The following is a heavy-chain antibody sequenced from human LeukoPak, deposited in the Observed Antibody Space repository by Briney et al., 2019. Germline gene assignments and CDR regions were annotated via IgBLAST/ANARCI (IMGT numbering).Heavy chain of an antibody. CDR3: ARDLLTIRRRIAVAGTRGENCWFDP. J-gene: IGHJ5*02. Sequence: ASVKVSCKASGYTFTGYYMHWVRQAPGQGLEWMGWINPNSGGTNYAQKFQGRVTMTRDTSISTAYMELSRLRSDDTAVYYCARDLLTIRRRIAVAGTRGENCWFDPWGQGTLVTVSS. CDR1: GYTFTGYY. V-gene: IGHV1-2*02. D-gene: IGHD6-19*01. CDR2: INPNSGGT.